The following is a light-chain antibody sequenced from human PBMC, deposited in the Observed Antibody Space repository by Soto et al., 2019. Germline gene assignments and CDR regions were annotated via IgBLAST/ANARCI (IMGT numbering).Light chain of an antibody. Sequence: ALQLTQSPSSLSASVGDRVTITCRASQGISNAVAWYQQKPGKAPELLIYDASSLQSGVPSRFSGSGSGTDFTLTINSLQPEDSAHYYCQQFNSKPLTFGGGTTVQI. J-gene: IGKJ4*01. CDR1: QGISNA. CDR2: DAS. CDR3: QQFNSKPLT. V-gene: IGKV1-13*02.